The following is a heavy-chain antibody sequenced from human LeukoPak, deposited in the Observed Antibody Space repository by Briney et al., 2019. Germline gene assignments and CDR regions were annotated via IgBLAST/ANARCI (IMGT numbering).Heavy chain of an antibody. D-gene: IGHD2-2*01. CDR3: AKTCSSTSCYDY. Sequence: PGGSLRLSCAASGFTFSSYWMSWVRQAPGKGLEWVAFIRYDGSNKYYADSVKGRFTISRDNSKNTLYLQMNSLRAEDTAVYYCAKTCSSTSCYDYWGQGTLVTVSS. J-gene: IGHJ4*02. V-gene: IGHV3-30*02. CDR2: IRYDGSNK. CDR1: GFTFSSYW.